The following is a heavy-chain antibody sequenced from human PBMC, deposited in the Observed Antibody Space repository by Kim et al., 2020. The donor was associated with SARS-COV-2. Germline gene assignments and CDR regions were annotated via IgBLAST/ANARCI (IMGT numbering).Heavy chain of an antibody. CDR1: GFTFDDYA. Sequence: GGSLRLSCAASGFTFDDYAMHWVRQAPGKGLEWVSGISWNSGSIGYADSVKGRFTIPRDNAKNSLYLQMNSLRAEDTALYYCAKGSQLLWFGELPWWGQG. CDR3: AKGSQLLWFGELPW. J-gene: IGHJ1*01. V-gene: IGHV3-9*01. CDR2: ISWNSGSI. D-gene: IGHD3-10*01.